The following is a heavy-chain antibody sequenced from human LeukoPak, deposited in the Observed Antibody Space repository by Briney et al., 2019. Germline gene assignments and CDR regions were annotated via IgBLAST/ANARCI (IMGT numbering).Heavy chain of an antibody. CDR1: GYTLTELS. D-gene: IGHD3-10*01. V-gene: IGHV1-24*01. CDR2: FDPEDGET. Sequence: GAAVKVSCKVSGYTLTELSMHWVRQAPGKGLEWMGGFDPEDGETIYAQKFQGRVTMTEDTSTDTAYMELSSLRSEDTAVYYCATEASPLLWFGESGKNWFDPWGQGTLVTVSS. J-gene: IGHJ5*02. CDR3: ATEASPLLWFGESGKNWFDP.